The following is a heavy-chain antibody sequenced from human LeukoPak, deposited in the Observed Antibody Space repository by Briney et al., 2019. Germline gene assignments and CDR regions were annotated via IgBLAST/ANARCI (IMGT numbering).Heavy chain of an antibody. CDR2: IYYSGST. V-gene: IGHV4-39*07. D-gene: IGHD3-22*01. J-gene: IGHJ4*02. CDR1: GGSISSSSYY. CDR3: ARDVGPPYYYDSSGSYDY. Sequence: PSETLSLTCTVSGGSISSSSYYWGWIRQPPGKGLEWIGSIYYSGSTYYNPSLKSRVTISVDTSKNQFSLKLSSVTAADTAVYYCARDVGPPYYYDSSGSYDYWGQGTLVTVSS.